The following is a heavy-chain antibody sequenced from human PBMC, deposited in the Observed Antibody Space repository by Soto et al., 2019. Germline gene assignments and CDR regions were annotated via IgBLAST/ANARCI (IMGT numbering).Heavy chain of an antibody. D-gene: IGHD6-6*01. J-gene: IGHJ6*02. CDR2: INHSGST. V-gene: IGHV4-34*01. CDR3: ARARYSSSLYYYYYYGMDV. Sequence: QVQLQQWGAGLLKPSETLSLTCAVYGGSFSGYYWSWIRQPPGKGLEWIGEINHSGSTNYNPSLKSRVTISVATSKNQFSLKLSSVTAADTAVYYCARARYSSSLYYYYYYGMDVWGQGTTVTVSS. CDR1: GGSFSGYY.